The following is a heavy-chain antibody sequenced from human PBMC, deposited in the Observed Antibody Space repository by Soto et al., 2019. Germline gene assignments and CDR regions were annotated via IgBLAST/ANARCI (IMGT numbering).Heavy chain of an antibody. Sequence: GGSLRLSCAASGFTFSSYSMNWVRQAPGKGLEWVSYISSSSSTIYYADSVKGRFTISRDNAKNSLYLQMNSLRAEDTAVYYCARDATYYDYIWGSYRYRGLFDYWGQGTLVTVSS. CDR2: ISSSSSTI. V-gene: IGHV3-48*01. D-gene: IGHD3-16*02. J-gene: IGHJ4*02. CDR1: GFTFSSYS. CDR3: ARDATYYDYIWGSYRYRGLFDY.